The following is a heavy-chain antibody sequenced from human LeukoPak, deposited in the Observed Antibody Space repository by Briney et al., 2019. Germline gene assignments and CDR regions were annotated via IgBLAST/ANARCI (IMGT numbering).Heavy chain of an antibody. D-gene: IGHD2/OR15-2a*01. CDR2: IKCKTDGGTT. J-gene: IGHJ4*02. CDR3: ATDLRGRGPNPLSSRIDS. Sequence: GGSLRLSCAASGFTFLYAWMSWVRQAPGIGLEWVGRIKCKTDGGTTDYAAPVKGRFTISRDDSKNTLYLQMNSLKSDDTAVYYFATDLRGRGPNPLSSRIDSWAQRTLVTVSS. V-gene: IGHV3-15*01. CDR1: GFTFLYAW.